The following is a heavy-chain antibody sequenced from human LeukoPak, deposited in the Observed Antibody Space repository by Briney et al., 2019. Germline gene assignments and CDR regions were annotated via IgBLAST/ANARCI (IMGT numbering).Heavy chain of an antibody. Sequence: KPSETLSLTCAVYGGSFSGYYWSWIRQPPGKGLEWIGEINHSGSTSYNPSLKSRVTISVDTSKNQFSLKLSSVTAADTAVYYCVRGTAVAGSFDYWGQGTLVTVSS. D-gene: IGHD6-19*01. J-gene: IGHJ4*02. V-gene: IGHV4-34*01. CDR2: INHSGST. CDR3: VRGTAVAGSFDY. CDR1: GGSFSGYY.